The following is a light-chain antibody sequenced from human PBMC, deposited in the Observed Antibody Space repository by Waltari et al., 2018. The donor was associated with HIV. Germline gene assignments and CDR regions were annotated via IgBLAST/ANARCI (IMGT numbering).Light chain of an antibody. V-gene: IGKV3-15*01. CDR3: QQYDNWPLR. CDR2: AAS. J-gene: IGKJ1*01. Sequence: EIVMTQSPVSLSMSLGDRATLLCRASQRVGNKLAWYHQQIGQPPRLLIYAASTRATGIPGRFSGRGSGTAFTLTINSLRSEDFGLYYCQQYDNWPLRFGQGTKVDIK. CDR1: QRVGNK.